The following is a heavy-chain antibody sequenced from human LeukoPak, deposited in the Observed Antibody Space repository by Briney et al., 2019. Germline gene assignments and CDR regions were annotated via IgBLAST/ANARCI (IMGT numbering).Heavy chain of an antibody. D-gene: IGHD6-13*01. V-gene: IGHV3-30*07. CDR3: AKDPRKYSSSWYPYYYYMDV. J-gene: IGHJ6*03. Sequence: GGSLRLSCAASGFTFSSYAMHWVRQAPGKGLEWVAVISYDGSNKYYADSVKGRFTISRDNSKNTLYLQMNSLRAEDTAVYYCAKDPRKYSSSWYPYYYYMDVWGKGTTVTVSS. CDR1: GFTFSSYA. CDR2: ISYDGSNK.